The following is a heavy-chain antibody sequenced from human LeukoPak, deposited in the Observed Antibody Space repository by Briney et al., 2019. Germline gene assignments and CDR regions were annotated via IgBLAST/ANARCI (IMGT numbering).Heavy chain of an antibody. CDR2: IKSKTDSETA. D-gene: IGHD4-17*01. CDR1: GFTFSNAW. V-gene: IGHV3-15*01. J-gene: IGHJ4*02. Sequence: AGGSLRLSCAASGFTFSNAWMSWVRQAPGKGLEWVGCIKSKTDSETADYAAPVKGRFAISRDDSKNTLYLQMSILKTEDTAVYYCTTGVDPVPTVTTLYWGQGTLVTVSS. CDR3: TTGVDPVPTVTTLY.